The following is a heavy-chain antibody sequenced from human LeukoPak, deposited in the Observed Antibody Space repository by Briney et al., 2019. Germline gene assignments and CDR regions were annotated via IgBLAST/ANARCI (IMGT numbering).Heavy chain of an antibody. CDR2: IYHNGDT. J-gene: IGHJ3*02. CDR1: GGSIISGDYY. CDR3: ARAGVVPAATNRAFDI. V-gene: IGHV4-30-4*08. D-gene: IGHD2-2*01. Sequence: PSETLSLTRIVSGGSIISGDYYWSWIRQPPGKGLEWIGYIYHNGDTYYNPSLKSRVSISVDTSKNQFSLKLSSVTAADTAVYYCARAGVVPAATNRAFDIWGQGSVVTVSS.